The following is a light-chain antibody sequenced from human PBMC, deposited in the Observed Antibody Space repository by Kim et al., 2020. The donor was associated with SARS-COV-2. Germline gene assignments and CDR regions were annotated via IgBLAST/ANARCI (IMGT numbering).Light chain of an antibody. CDR3: QQYSHWPRT. V-gene: IGKV3-15*01. J-gene: IGKJ1*01. Sequence: ETVMTQSPATLSVSPGESATLSCRASQSVGSNLAWYQQKPGQAPRLLMYGASTRATGIPGRFSGSGSGTEFTLTISSLQSEDFAVYYCQQYSHWPRTFGQGTKVDIK. CDR2: GAS. CDR1: QSVGSN.